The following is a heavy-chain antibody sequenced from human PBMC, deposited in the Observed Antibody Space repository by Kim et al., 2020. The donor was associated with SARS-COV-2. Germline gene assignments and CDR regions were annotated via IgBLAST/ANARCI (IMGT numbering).Heavy chain of an antibody. D-gene: IGHD6-19*01. V-gene: IGHV3-23*01. CDR2: ISSSATRT. Sequence: GGSLRLSCAASGFTFLNYAMTWVRQAPGKGLEYVSTISSSATRTYYADSVKGRFIISRDNSMNTLFLQMNSLRAEDTALYFCAKVWAVSDDIAWYGLDVWGQGTAVTISS. J-gene: IGHJ6*02. CDR1: GFTFLNYA. CDR3: AKVWAVSDDIAWYGLDV.